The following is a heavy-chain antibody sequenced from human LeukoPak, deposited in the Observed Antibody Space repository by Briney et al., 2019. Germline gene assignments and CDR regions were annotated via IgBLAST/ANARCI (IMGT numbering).Heavy chain of an antibody. CDR2: IRYDGSNK. Sequence: GGSLRLSCAASGFTFSSYGMHWVRQAPGKGLEWVAFIRYDGSNKYYADSVKGRFTISRDNSKNTLYLQMNSLRAEDTAVYYCAKDFGPNTVVPNQIAYWGQGTLVTVSS. CDR3: AKDFGPNTVVPNQIAY. D-gene: IGHD4-23*01. J-gene: IGHJ4*02. V-gene: IGHV3-30*02. CDR1: GFTFSSYG.